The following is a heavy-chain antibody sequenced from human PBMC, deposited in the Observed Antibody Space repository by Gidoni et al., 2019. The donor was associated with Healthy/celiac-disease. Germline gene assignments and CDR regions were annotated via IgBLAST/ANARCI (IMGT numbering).Heavy chain of an antibody. Sequence: EVQLVESGGGVVQPGGSLRLSCAASGFTFDDYDMHWVRQAPGKGLEWGSLISGDGGSTYYADSVKGRFTISRDNSKNSLYLQMNSLRTEDTALYYCAKDISCTNGVCSIYYGMDVWGQGTTVTVSS. CDR1: GFTFDDYD. D-gene: IGHD2-8*01. CDR3: AKDISCTNGVCSIYYGMDV. CDR2: ISGDGGST. J-gene: IGHJ6*02. V-gene: IGHV3-43*02.